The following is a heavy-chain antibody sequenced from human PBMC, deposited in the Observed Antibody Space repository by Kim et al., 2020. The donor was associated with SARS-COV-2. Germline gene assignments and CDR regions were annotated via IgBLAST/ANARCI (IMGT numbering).Heavy chain of an antibody. CDR3: ARASVTTLDY. J-gene: IGHJ4*02. D-gene: IGHD4-17*01. CDR2: ST. V-gene: IGHV3-53*01. Sequence: STYYADSVKGRFTISRDNSKNTLYLQMNSLRAEDTAVYYCARASVTTLDYWGQGTLVTVSS.